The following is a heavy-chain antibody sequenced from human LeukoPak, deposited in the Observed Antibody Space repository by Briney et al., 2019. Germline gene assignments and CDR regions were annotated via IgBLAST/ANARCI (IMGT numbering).Heavy chain of an antibody. D-gene: IGHD1-26*01. CDR2: IYSGGST. CDR1: GFTVSSNY. J-gene: IGHJ4*02. Sequence: GGSLRLSCAASGFTVSSNYMSWVRQAPGKGLEWVSVIYSGGSTYYADSVKGRFTISRDNSKNTLYLQMNSLRAEDTAVYYCARDTRGSYDFDYWGQGTLVTVSS. CDR3: ARDTRGSYDFDY. V-gene: IGHV3-53*01.